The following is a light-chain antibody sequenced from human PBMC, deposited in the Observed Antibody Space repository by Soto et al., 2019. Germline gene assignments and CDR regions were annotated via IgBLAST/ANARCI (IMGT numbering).Light chain of an antibody. CDR3: QVWDSSPV. J-gene: IGLJ2*01. CDR2: YDS. Sequence: SYELTQPPSVSVAPGKTARITCGGNNIGSKSVHWYQQKPGPAPVLVIYYDSDRPSGIPERFSGSNSGNTATLAISRVEAGDEADYYCQVWDSSPVFGGGTKVTVL. V-gene: IGLV3-21*04. CDR1: NIGSKS.